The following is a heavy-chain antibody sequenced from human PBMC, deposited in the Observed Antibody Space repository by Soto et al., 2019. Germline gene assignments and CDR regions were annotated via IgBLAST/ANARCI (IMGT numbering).Heavy chain of an antibody. D-gene: IGHD3-22*01. CDR2: ISVSGGST. Sequence: GGSLRLSCAASGFTFSSYAISWVRQAPGKGLEWVSAISVSGGSTYYADSVKGRFTISRDNSKNTLYLQMNSLRAEDTAVYYCAKALFAGYYDSSGYYSVGIDYWGQGTLVTVSS. CDR3: AKALFAGYYDSSGYYSVGIDY. J-gene: IGHJ4*02. CDR1: GFTFSSYA. V-gene: IGHV3-23*01.